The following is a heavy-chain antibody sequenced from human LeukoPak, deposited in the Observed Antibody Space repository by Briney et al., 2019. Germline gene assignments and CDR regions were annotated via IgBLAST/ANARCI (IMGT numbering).Heavy chain of an antibody. J-gene: IGHJ5*02. CDR1: GGSFSGYY. CDR3: ARGPRVTMVRGLPRWFDP. D-gene: IGHD3-10*01. V-gene: IGHV4-34*01. Sequence: PSETLSLTCAVYGGSFSGYYWSWIRQPPGKGLEWIGEINHSGSTNYNQSLKSRVTISVDTSKNQFSLKLSSVTAADTAVYYCARGPRVTMVRGLPRWFDPWGQGTLVTVSS. CDR2: INHSGST.